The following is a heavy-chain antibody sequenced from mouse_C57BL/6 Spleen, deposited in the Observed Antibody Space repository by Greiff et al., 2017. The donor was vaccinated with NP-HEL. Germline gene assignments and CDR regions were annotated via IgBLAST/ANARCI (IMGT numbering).Heavy chain of an antibody. V-gene: IGHV1-82*01. CDR1: GYAFSSSW. J-gene: IGHJ4*01. CDR3: ARLGYGSSYGDYAMDY. CDR2: IYPGDGDT. D-gene: IGHD1-1*01. Sequence: QVQLQQSGPELVKPGASVKISCKASGYAFSSSWMNWVKQRPGKGLEWIGRIYPGDGDTNYNGKFKGKATLTADKSSSTAYMQLSSLTSEDSAVYFCARLGYGSSYGDYAMDYWGQGTSVTVSS.